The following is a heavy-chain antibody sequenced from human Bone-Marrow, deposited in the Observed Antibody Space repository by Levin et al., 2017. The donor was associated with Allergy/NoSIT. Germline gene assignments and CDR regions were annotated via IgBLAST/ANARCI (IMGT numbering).Heavy chain of an antibody. Sequence: GSLRLSCTVPGGSISNYYWSWVRQPPDKGLELIGYIYHSGITHYNPSLKSRVTISLDASENQFSLKLSSVTAADTAVYYCTRLTLRYGFDNWGQGTLVTVSS. CDR3: TRLTLRYGFDN. CDR1: GGSISNYY. CDR2: IYHSGIT. V-gene: IGHV4-59*08. J-gene: IGHJ4*02. D-gene: IGHD3-10*01.